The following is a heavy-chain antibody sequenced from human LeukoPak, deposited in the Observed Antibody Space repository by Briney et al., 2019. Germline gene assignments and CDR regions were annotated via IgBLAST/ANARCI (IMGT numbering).Heavy chain of an antibody. CDR2: INWSGDST. CDR1: VFTLYDYA. D-gene: IGHD2-2*01. J-gene: IGHJ6*03. V-gene: IGHV3-20*04. Sequence: PGGSLRLSCAASVFTLYDYAMGWVRQPPGKGLEWVSGINWSGDSTGYTDYVKGRFTISRDNAKKSMYLQMNSLSAEDTALYYCARVYCSSTNCYFYYMDVWGKGTTVTVSS. CDR3: ARVYCSSTNCYFYYMDV.